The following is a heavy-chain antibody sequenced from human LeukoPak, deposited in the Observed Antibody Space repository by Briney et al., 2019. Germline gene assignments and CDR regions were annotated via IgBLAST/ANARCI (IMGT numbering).Heavy chain of an antibody. D-gene: IGHD3-22*01. V-gene: IGHV4-39*01. CDR2: LYYTGST. Sequence: SETLSLTCTASGGSISSNSYYWAWIRQPPGKGLEWIVSLYYTGSTNYSPSLKSRVTISGDTSKNQFSLNLNSVTAADTAVYYCARAIYDSSGFYQDYAFDIWGQGTMVTVSS. J-gene: IGHJ3*02. CDR1: GGSISSNSYY. CDR3: ARAIYDSSGFYQDYAFDI.